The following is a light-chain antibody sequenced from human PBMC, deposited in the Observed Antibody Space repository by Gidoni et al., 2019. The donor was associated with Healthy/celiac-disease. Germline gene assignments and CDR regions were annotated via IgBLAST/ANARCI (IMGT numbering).Light chain of an antibody. V-gene: IGLV3-21*04. Sequence: SYLLTQPPSVSVAPGQTARITCGGNNIGSKSVHWYQQKPGQAPVLVIYYDSDRPSGIPERFSGSNSGNTATLTISRVEAGDEADYYCQVWDSSSDPHYVFGTGTKVTVL. CDR1: NIGSKS. J-gene: IGLJ1*01. CDR2: YDS. CDR3: QVWDSSSDPHYV.